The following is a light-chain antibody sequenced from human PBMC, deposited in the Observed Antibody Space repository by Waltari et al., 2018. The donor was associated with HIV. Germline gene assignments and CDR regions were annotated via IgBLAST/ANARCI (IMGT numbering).Light chain of an antibody. CDR1: SSDVGAYNY. CDR3: SSYTSSSTHV. CDR2: DVS. Sequence: QSALTQPASVSGSPGQSITISCTGTSSDVGAYNYVYWYQQYPGKVPKLMIYDVSNRPAWVSKRFSGSKSGNTASLTISGLQAEDEADYYCSSYTSSSTHVFGTGTKVTVL. V-gene: IGLV2-14*03. J-gene: IGLJ1*01.